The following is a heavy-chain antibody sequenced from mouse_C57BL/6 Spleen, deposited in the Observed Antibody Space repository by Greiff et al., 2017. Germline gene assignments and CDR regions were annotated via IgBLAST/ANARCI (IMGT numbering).Heavy chain of an antibody. D-gene: IGHD2-3*01. CDR2: IYPRSGNT. V-gene: IGHV1-81*01. Sequence: VKLVASGAELARPGASVKLSCKASGYTFTSYGISWVQQRTGQGLEWIGEIYPRSGNTYYNEKFKGKATLTADKSSSTAYMELRSLTSEDSAVYFGARRGDLDGYYDARDYGGQGTSGTVSS. J-gene: IGHJ4*01. CDR1: GYTFTSYG. CDR3: ARRGDLDGYYDARDY.